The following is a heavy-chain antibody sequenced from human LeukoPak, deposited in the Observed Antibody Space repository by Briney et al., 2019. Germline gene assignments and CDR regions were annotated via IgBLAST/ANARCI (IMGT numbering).Heavy chain of an antibody. V-gene: IGHV4-59*01. CDR1: GGSISSYD. CDR3: ARDRALYYDSSGFYDY. D-gene: IGHD3-22*01. Sequence: WETLSLTCTASGGSISSYDWSWVRQPPGKGLEWIGYIYYSGSTNYYPTLKSRVTISVDPSQSQFSLNLSSVTAADTAVYYCARDRALYYDSSGFYDYWGQGTLVAVSS. J-gene: IGHJ4*02. CDR2: IYYSGST.